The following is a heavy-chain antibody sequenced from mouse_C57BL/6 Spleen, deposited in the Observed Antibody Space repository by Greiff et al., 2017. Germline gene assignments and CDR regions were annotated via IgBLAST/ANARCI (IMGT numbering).Heavy chain of an antibody. D-gene: IGHD1-1*01. J-gene: IGHJ3*01. CDR1: GYTFTSYW. Sequence: VQLQQPGAELVMPGASVKLSCKASGYTFTSYWMHWVKQRPGQGLEWIGEIDPSDSYTNYNQKFKGKSTLTVDKSSSPAYMQLSSLTSEDSAVYYCARSRCYGSSPWFAYWGQGTLVTVSA. CDR2: IDPSDSYT. CDR3: ARSRCYGSSPWFAY. V-gene: IGHV1-69*01.